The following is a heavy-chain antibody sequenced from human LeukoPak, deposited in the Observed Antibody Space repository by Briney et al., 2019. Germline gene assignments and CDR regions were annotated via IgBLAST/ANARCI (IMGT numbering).Heavy chain of an antibody. D-gene: IGHD3-10*01. V-gene: IGHV4-61*02. CDR1: GGSISSGSYY. Sequence: SETLSLTCTVSGGSISSGSYYWSWIRQPAGKGLEWIGRIYTSGSTNYNPSLKSRVTISVDTSKNQFSLKLSSVTAADTAVYYCARGGRYYGSGSYRTPTDYWGQGTLVTVSS. CDR2: IYTSGST. CDR3: ARGGRYYGSGSYRTPTDY. J-gene: IGHJ4*02.